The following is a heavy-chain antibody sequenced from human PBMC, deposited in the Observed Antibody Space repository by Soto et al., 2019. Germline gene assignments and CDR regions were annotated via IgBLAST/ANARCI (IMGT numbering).Heavy chain of an antibody. CDR1: GGSISSYY. V-gene: IGHV4-59*01. CDR2: IYYSGST. Sequence: SETLSLTCTVSGGSISSYYWSWIRQPPGKGLEWIGYIYYSGSTNYNPSLKSRVTISVDTSKNQFSLKLSSVTAADTAVYYCARVLLKAHPFAIYYYDMDVWGQGTTVTVSS. J-gene: IGHJ6*02. CDR3: ARVLLKAHPFAIYYYDMDV. D-gene: IGHD6-6*01.